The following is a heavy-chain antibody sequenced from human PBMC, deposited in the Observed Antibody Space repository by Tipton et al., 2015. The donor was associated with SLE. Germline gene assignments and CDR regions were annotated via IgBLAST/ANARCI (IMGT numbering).Heavy chain of an antibody. Sequence: LRLSCTVSGGSISSGGHYWSWIRQHPGKGLEWIGYIYYSGSTFYNPSLNSRVTISVDTSKNQFSLKLTSVTAADTAVYYCARRDGGGYLDLWGRGSLVTVSS. CDR1: GGSISSGGHY. CDR2: IYYSGST. D-gene: IGHD3-16*01. CDR3: ARRDGGGYLDL. J-gene: IGHJ2*01. V-gene: IGHV4-31*02.